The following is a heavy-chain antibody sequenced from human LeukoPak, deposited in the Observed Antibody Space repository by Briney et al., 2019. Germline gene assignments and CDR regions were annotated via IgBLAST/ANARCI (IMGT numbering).Heavy chain of an antibody. J-gene: IGHJ4*02. D-gene: IGHD3-3*01. V-gene: IGHV5-51*01. CDR2: IYPGDSDT. CDR3: ARLTYDFWSGYSTGLDY. CDR1: GYSFTSYW. Sequence: GESLKISCKGSGYSFTSYWIGWVRQMPGEGLEWMGGIYPGDSDTRYSPSFQGQVTISADKSISTAYLQWSSLKASDTAMYYCARLTYDFWSGYSTGLDYWGQGTLVTVSS.